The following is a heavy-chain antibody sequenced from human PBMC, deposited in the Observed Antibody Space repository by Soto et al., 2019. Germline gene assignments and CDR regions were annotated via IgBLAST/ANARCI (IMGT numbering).Heavy chain of an antibody. D-gene: IGHD3-9*01. V-gene: IGHV1-8*01. CDR3: ARGINRYFDWLLSGFGMDV. CDR1: GYTFTSYD. Sequence: GASVKFSCKASGYTFTSYDINWVRQATGQGLEWMGWMNPNSGNTGYAQKFQGRVTMTRNTSISTAYMELSSLRSEDTAVYYCARGINRYFDWLLSGFGMDVWGQGTTVTVSS. CDR2: MNPNSGNT. J-gene: IGHJ6*02.